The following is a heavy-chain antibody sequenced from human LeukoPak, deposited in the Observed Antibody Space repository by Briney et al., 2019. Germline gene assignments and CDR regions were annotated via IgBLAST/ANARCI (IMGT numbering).Heavy chain of an antibody. J-gene: IGHJ4*02. Sequence: GGSLRLSCVASGFTFSNFGIHWVRQTPGKGLEWVAFTRYDGSNKYYADSVKGRFTIFRDNSKNTLYLQMNSLRAEDTAVYFCAKDLGTHSSSFYFDYWGQGTLVTVSS. CDR2: TRYDGSNK. V-gene: IGHV3-30*02. CDR3: AKDLGTHSSSFYFDY. CDR1: GFTFSNFG. D-gene: IGHD6-6*01.